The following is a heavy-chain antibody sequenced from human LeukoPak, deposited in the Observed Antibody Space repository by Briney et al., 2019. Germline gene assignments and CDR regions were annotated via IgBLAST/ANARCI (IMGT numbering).Heavy chain of an antibody. J-gene: IGHJ4*02. CDR2: INHSGST. CDR3: AREGGSGSYYLVPSYYFDY. D-gene: IGHD3-10*01. CDR1: GGSVSSGSYY. Sequence: SETLSLTCTVSGGSVSSGSYYWSWIRQPPGKGLEWIGEINHSGSTNYNPSLKSRVTISVDTSKNQFSLKLSSVTAADTAVYYCAREGGSGSYYLVPSYYFDYWGQGTLVTVSS. V-gene: IGHV4-61*01.